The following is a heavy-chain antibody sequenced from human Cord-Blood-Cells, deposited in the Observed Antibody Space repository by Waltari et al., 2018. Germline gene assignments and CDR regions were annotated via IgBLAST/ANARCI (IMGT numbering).Heavy chain of an antibody. V-gene: IGHV4-39*07. CDR1: GGSISSSSYY. CDR2: IYYSGST. CDR3: ARSDYYGSGSYYPFDY. D-gene: IGHD3-10*01. Sequence: QLQLQESGPGLVKPSETLSLTCTVSGGSISSSSYYWGWIRQPPGKGLEWIGSIYYSGSTYHNPSLKRRVTISVEASKNQFSLKLSSVTAADTAVYYCARSDYYGSGSYYPFDYWGQGTLVTVSS. J-gene: IGHJ4*02.